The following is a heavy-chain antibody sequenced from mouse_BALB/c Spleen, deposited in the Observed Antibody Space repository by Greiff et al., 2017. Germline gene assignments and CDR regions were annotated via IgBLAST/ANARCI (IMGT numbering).Heavy chain of an antibody. Sequence: EVQRVESGGGLVQPGGSRKLSCAASGFTFSSFGMHWVRQAPEKGLEWVAYISSGSSTIYYADTVKGRFTISRDNPKNTLFLQMTSLRSEDTAMYYCARNYKEDYYYAMDYWGQGTSVTVSS. CDR2: ISSGSSTI. D-gene: IGHD2-12*01. J-gene: IGHJ4*01. V-gene: IGHV5-17*02. CDR1: GFTFSSFG. CDR3: ARNYKEDYYYAMDY.